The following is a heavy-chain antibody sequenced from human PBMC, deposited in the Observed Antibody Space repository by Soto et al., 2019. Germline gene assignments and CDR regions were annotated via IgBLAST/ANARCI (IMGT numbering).Heavy chain of an antibody. Sequence: PGGSLRLSCAASGFTFSSYSMNWVRQAPGKGLEWVSSISSSSSYIYYADSVKGRFTISRDNAKNTLYLQMNSLRAEDTAVYYCAKDRGYYYYYGMDVWGQGTTVTFS. J-gene: IGHJ6*02. CDR1: GFTFSSYS. D-gene: IGHD3-10*01. CDR3: AKDRGYYYYYGMDV. CDR2: ISSSSSYI. V-gene: IGHV3-21*01.